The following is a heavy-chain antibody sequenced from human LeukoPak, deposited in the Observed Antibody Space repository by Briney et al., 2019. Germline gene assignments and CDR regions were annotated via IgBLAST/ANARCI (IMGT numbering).Heavy chain of an antibody. V-gene: IGHV3-23*01. J-gene: IGHJ4*02. CDR1: GFTFSSYA. CDR2: ISGSGGST. CDR3: AKVSGSYMGFDY. D-gene: IGHD1-26*01. Sequence: GGSLRLSCAASGFTFSSYAMSWVRQAPGKGLEWVSAISGSGGSTYYADSVKGRFTISRDNSKNTLYLHMNSLKAEDTAVYYCAKVSGSYMGFDYWGQGTLVPVSS.